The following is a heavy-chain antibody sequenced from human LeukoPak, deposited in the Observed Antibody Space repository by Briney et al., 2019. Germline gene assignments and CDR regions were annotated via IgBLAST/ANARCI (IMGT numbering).Heavy chain of an antibody. CDR1: GFTFDDYG. J-gene: IGHJ4*02. CDR2: IKWNGGST. Sequence: GGSLRLSCAASGFTFDDYGMSWVRQAPGKGLEWVSSIKWNGGSTGYADSVKGRFTISRDNSRNTLYLQMNSLRAEDTAVYYCARGPSGYHNTGGQGTLVTVSS. CDR3: ARGPSGYHNT. D-gene: IGHD5-12*01. V-gene: IGHV3-20*04.